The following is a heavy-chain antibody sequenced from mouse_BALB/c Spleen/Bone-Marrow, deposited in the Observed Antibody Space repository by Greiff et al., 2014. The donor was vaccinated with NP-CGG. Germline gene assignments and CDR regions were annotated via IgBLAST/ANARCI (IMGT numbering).Heavy chain of an antibody. D-gene: IGHD2-12*01. CDR2: IYPYNGGT. CDR3: AITTLYAMDY. J-gene: IGHJ4*01. CDR1: GYTFTDYN. Sequence: EVQLQQSGPELVKPGASVKISCKASGYTFTDYNMHWVKQSHGKSLEWIGYIYPYNGGTGYNQKFESKATLTVDNSSSTAYMELRSLTSEDSAVYYCAITTLYAMDYWGQGTSVTVSS. V-gene: IGHV1S29*02.